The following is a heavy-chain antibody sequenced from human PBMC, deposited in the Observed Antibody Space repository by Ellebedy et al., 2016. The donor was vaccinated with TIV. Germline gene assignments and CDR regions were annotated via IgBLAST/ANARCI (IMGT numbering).Heavy chain of an antibody. Sequence: MPSETLSLTCTVSGGSISSYYWSWIRQPPGKGLEWIGYIYYSGSTNYNPSLKSRVTISVDTSKNQFSLKLSSVTAADTAVYYCARGALPTFVFDYWGQGTLVTVSS. V-gene: IGHV4-59*01. CDR2: IYYSGST. CDR1: GGSISSYY. CDR3: ARGALPTFVFDY. D-gene: IGHD3-16*02. J-gene: IGHJ4*02.